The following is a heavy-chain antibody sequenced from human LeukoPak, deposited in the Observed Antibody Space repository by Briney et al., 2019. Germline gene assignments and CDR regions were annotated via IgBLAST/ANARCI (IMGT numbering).Heavy chain of an antibody. Sequence: GASVKVSCKASNSTFSGMSWVRQAPGQGLEWMGIINPSGGSTSYAQKFQGRVTMTRDTSTSTVYMELSSLRSEDTAVYYCARAPYESSGYTSFQHWGQGTLVTVSS. CDR2: INPSGGST. D-gene: IGHD3-22*01. V-gene: IGHV1-46*01. CDR3: ARAPYESSGYTSFQH. J-gene: IGHJ1*01. CDR1: NSTFSG.